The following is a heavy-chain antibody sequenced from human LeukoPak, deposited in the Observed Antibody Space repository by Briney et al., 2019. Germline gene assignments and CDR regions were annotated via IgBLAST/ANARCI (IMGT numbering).Heavy chain of an antibody. J-gene: IGHJ4*02. CDR2: ISASTKFI. CDR3: ATSRTSDY. Sequence: GESLRLSCAASGFTFAAYTMTWVRQAPGKGLEWVSSISASTKFIFYADSVKGRFTISRDNAGNSLYLQMNSLRAEDTAVYYCATSRTSDYWGQGTLVTVSS. CDR1: GFTFAAYT. V-gene: IGHV3-21*04. D-gene: IGHD1-14*01.